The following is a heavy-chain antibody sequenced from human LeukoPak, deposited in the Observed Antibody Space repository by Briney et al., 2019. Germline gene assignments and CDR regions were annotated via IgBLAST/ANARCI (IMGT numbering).Heavy chain of an antibody. CDR3: AGSGSLYYFDY. CDR2: IYYSGST. D-gene: IGHD3-10*01. J-gene: IGHJ4*02. CDR1: GGSISSYY. Sequence: PSETLSLACTVSGGSISSYYWSWIRQPPGKGLEWIGYIYYSGSTNYNPSLKSRATISVDTSKNQFSLKLSSVTAADTAVYYRAGSGSLYYFDYWGQGTLVTVSS. V-gene: IGHV4-59*01.